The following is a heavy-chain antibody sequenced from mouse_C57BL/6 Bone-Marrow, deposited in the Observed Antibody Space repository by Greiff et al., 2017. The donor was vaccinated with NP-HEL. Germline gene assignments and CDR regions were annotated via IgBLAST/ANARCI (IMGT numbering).Heavy chain of an antibody. J-gene: IGHJ2*01. D-gene: IGHD1-1*01. V-gene: IGHV1-55*01. CDR3: ARRGDYATVVAGDY. CDR2: IYPGSGST. CDR1: GYTFTSYW. Sequence: QVQLQQPGAELVKPGASVKMSCKASGYTFTSYWITWVKQRPGQGLEWIGDIYPGSGSTSYNEKFKSKATLTVDTSSSTAYMQLSSLTSEDSAVYYCARRGDYATVVAGDYWGQGTTLTVSS.